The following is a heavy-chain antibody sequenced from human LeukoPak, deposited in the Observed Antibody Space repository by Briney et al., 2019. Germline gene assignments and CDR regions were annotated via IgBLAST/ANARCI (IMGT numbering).Heavy chain of an antibody. CDR2: IYYSGST. J-gene: IGHJ6*02. V-gene: IGHV4-30-4*08. CDR1: GGTFSSYAI. CDR3: ARDRTDYDFWSGYYYYYYGMDV. Sequence: SCKASGGTFSSYAISWIRQPPGKGLEWIGYIYYSGSTYYNPSLKSRVTISVDTSKNQFSLELSSVTAADTAVYYCARDRTDYDFWSGYYYYYYGMDVWGQGTTVTVSS. D-gene: IGHD3-3*01.